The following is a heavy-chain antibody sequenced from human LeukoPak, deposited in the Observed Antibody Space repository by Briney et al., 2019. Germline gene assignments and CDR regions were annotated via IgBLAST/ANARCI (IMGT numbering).Heavy chain of an antibody. Sequence: ASVKVSCKASGYTFTGYYMHWVRQAPGQGLEWMGWINPNSGGTNYAQKFQGWVTMTRDTSISTAYMELSRLRSDDTAVHYCARAAYCGGDCYSLEFDYWGQGTLVTVSS. D-gene: IGHD2-21*02. CDR3: ARAAYCGGDCYSLEFDY. CDR2: INPNSGGT. V-gene: IGHV1-2*04. J-gene: IGHJ4*02. CDR1: GYTFTGYY.